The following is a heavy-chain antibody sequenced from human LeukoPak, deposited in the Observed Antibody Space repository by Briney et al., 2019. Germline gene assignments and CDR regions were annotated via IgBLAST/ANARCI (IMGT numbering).Heavy chain of an antibody. CDR1: GLTFSSHW. D-gene: IGHD6-19*01. CDR2: ISGSGGST. V-gene: IGHV3-23*01. J-gene: IGHJ4*02. CDR3: AKDLYSSGPIDY. Sequence: PGGSLRLSCAASGLTFSSHWMHWVRQAPGKGLEWVSGISGSGGSTYYADSVKGRFTISRDNSENTLYLQMNSVRAEDTAVYYCAKDLYSSGPIDYWGQGTLVTVSS.